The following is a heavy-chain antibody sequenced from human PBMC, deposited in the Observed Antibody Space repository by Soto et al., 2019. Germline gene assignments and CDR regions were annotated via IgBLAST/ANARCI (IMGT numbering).Heavy chain of an antibody. D-gene: IGHD2-15*01. V-gene: IGHV4-59*01. CDR1: GGSISSDY. CDR2: IYKSGST. CDR3: ARGLRGSLLAFDI. J-gene: IGHJ3*02. Sequence: SETLSLTCTVSGGSISSDYWIWIRQSPGKGLEWIGYIYKSGSTNYNPSLKSRVTISLDTSKNQFSLKLRSVIDADTAVYYCARGLRGSLLAFDIWGQGTMVTVSS.